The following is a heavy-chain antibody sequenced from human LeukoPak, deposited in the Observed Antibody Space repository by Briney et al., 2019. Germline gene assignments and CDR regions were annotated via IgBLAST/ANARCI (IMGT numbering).Heavy chain of an antibody. J-gene: IGHJ4*02. CDR1: GGSVSSGGYY. Sequence: SETLSLTCTVSGGSVSSGGYYWTWIRQPAGKGLEWIGRIYTSGSTNYNPSLKSRVTISVDTSENQFSLKLSSVTAADTAVYYCARDRSGYYDSSGYETWGQGTLVTVSS. V-gene: IGHV4-61*02. D-gene: IGHD3-22*01. CDR3: ARDRSGYYDSSGYET. CDR2: IYTSGST.